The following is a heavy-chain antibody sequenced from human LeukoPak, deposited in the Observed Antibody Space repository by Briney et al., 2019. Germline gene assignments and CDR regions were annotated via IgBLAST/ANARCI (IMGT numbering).Heavy chain of an antibody. Sequence: SETLSLTCTVSGGSISSGGYYWSWIRQPPGKGLEWIGYIYYSGSTYYNPSLKSRVTISVDTSKNQFSLKLSSVTAADTAVYYCAREYYDILTGYQGYNWFDPWGQGTLVTVSS. D-gene: IGHD3-9*01. CDR2: IYYSGST. V-gene: IGHV4-30-4*01. CDR1: GGSISSGGYY. CDR3: AREYYDILTGYQGYNWFDP. J-gene: IGHJ5*02.